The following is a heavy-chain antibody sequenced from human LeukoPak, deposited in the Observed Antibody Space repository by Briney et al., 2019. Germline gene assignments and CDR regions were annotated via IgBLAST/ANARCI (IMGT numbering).Heavy chain of an antibody. J-gene: IGHJ5*02. CDR2: IYYSGST. V-gene: IGHV4-59*08. CDR1: GGSISSYY. CDR3: ARQVVYGWYWFDP. D-gene: IGHD5/OR15-5a*01. Sequence: SETLSLTCTVSGGSISSYYWSWIRQPPGKGLEWIGYIYYSGSTNYNPSLKSRVTISVDTSKNQFSLKLSSVTAADTAVYYCARQVVYGWYWFDPWGQGTLVTVSS.